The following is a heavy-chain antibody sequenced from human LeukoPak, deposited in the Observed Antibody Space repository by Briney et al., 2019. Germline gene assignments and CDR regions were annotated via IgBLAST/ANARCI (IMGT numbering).Heavy chain of an antibody. V-gene: IGHV4-39*07. D-gene: IGHD6-6*01. J-gene: IGHJ3*01. Sequence: SETLSLTCTVSGGSIRSSYYYWGWIRQPPGKGLEWIGSIYDSGSTNYNPSLKSRVTISVDTSKNQFSLKLSSVTAADTAVYYCARGIAARLWGQGTMVTVSS. CDR2: IYDSGST. CDR3: ARGIAARL. CDR1: GGSIRSSYYY.